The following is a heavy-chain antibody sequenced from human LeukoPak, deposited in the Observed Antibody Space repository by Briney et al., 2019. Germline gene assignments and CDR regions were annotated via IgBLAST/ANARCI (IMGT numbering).Heavy chain of an antibody. CDR3: ARAAYSGYVNY. Sequence: GGSLRLSCAASGFTFSSYAMSWVRQAPGKGLEWVANIQQDGSEKYYVDSVKGRFTISRDNAKNTLYLQMNSLRAEDTAVYYCARAAYSGYVNYWGQGTLVTVSS. CDR1: GFTFSSYA. J-gene: IGHJ4*02. CDR2: IQQDGSEK. V-gene: IGHV3-7*01. D-gene: IGHD1-26*01.